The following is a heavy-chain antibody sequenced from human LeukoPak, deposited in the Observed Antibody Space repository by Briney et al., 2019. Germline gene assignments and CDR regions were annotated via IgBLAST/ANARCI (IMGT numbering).Heavy chain of an antibody. CDR1: GGSISSSSYY. CDR3: ARRRWVPAAMRIRNWFDP. D-gene: IGHD2-2*01. J-gene: IGHJ5*02. Sequence: SETLSLTCTVSGGSISSSSYYWGWIRQPPGKGLEWIGSIYYSGSTYYNPSLKSRVTISVDTSKNQFSLKLSSVTAADTAVYYCARRRWVPAAMRIRNWFDPWGQGTLVTVSS. V-gene: IGHV4-39*07. CDR2: IYYSGST.